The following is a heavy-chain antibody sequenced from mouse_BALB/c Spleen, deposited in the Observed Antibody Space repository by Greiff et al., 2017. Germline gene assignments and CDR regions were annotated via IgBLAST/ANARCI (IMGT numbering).Heavy chain of an antibody. CDR3: SAWGNAMDY. V-gene: IGHV14-4*02. CDR1: GFYINDYY. CDR2: IDTENGDT. J-gene: IGHJ4*01. Sequence: VQLQQSGAELVRPGASVKLSCTASGFYINDYYMHWVKQRLEQGLEWIGWIDTENGDTEYAPYFQGKATMTADTSSNTVYLQLSSLTSEDTAVYCCSAWGNAMDYWGQGTSVTVSS.